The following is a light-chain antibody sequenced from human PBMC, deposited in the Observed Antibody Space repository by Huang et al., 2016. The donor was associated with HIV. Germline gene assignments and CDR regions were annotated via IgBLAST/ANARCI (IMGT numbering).Light chain of an antibody. Sequence: IQLTQSPSSLSASVGDRVTITCRASQDIRSYLAWYQQKPGKAPKLLIYGASTLQSGVPSRCSGSGSGTEYSLTISSLQPEDFATYYCQQYNSHPGTFGLGTKVEMK. CDR1: QDIRSY. V-gene: IGKV1-9*01. CDR3: QQYNSHPGT. J-gene: IGKJ1*01. CDR2: GAS.